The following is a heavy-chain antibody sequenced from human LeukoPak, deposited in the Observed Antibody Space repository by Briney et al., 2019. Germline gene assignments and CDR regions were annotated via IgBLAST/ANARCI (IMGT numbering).Heavy chain of an antibody. D-gene: IGHD5-18*01. Sequence: GSLRLSCAASEFTFRSHWMSWIRQHPGKGLEWTGYIYYSGSTNYNPSLKSRVTISVDTSKNQFSLKLSSVTAADTAVYYCARRAYRAPLDTAYYFDYWGQGTLVTVSS. J-gene: IGHJ4*02. CDR3: ARRAYRAPLDTAYYFDY. CDR2: IYYSGST. V-gene: IGHV4-59*08. CDR1: EFTFRSHW.